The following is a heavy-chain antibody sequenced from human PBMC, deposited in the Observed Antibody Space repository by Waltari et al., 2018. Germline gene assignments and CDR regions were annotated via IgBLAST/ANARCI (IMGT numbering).Heavy chain of an antibody. J-gene: IGHJ4*02. CDR1: GFTFSSYW. CDR3: ARDIDSTVTTVGVDY. D-gene: IGHD4-17*01. V-gene: IGHV3-7*04. Sequence: EVQLVESGGGLVQPGGSLRLSCAASGFTFSSYWMSWVRQAPGKGLEWVANIKQDGRDKYDVDSVKGRFTISRDNAKNALYLQMNSLRAEDTAVYYCARDIDSTVTTVGVDYWGQGTLVTVSS. CDR2: IKQDGRDK.